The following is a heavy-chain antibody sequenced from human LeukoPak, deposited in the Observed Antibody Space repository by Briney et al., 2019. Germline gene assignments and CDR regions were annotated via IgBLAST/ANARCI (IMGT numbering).Heavy chain of an antibody. V-gene: IGHV3-30*02. J-gene: IGHJ3*02. CDR3: ARVDPQRAPNDAFDI. CDR2: IRYDGTNK. Sequence: GGSLRLSCAASGFTFNNFGMHWVRQAPCTGLEWVAFIRYDGTNKYYADSVKGRFTISRDNAKNSLYLQMNSLRAEDTAVYYCARVDPQRAPNDAFDIWGQGTMVTVSS. CDR1: GFTFNNFG. D-gene: IGHD1-1*01.